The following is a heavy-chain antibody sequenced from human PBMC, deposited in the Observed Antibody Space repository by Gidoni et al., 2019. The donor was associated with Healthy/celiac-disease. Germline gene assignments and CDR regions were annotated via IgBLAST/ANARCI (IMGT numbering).Heavy chain of an antibody. CDR3: ARKGVGWFDP. Sequence: EVQLVESGGGLVKPGGSLSLSCAASGFTFSSYSMNWVRQAPGKGLEWVSSISSSSSYIYYADSVKGRFTISRDNAKNSLYLQMNSLRAEDTAVYYCARKGVGWFDPWGQGTLVTVSS. CDR2: ISSSSSYI. CDR1: GFTFSSYS. V-gene: IGHV3-21*01. D-gene: IGHD3-16*01. J-gene: IGHJ5*02.